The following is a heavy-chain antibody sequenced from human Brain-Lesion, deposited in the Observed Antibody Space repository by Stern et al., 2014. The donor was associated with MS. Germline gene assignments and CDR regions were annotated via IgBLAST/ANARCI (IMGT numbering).Heavy chain of an antibody. J-gene: IGHJ6*02. CDR1: GFTFSSYG. CDR2: IGFDGTKK. Sequence: VQLVESGGGVVQPGRSLRLSCAVSGFTFSSYGMYWVHQAPGKGLEWVAGIGFDGTKKNYIESVKGRFTISRDNSKNTLSLQMTSLRAEDTAVYYCAKDKKDSSGWNLYFYGMDVWGQGTTVIVSS. CDR3: AKDKKDSSGWNLYFYGMDV. D-gene: IGHD6-19*01. V-gene: IGHV3-33*06.